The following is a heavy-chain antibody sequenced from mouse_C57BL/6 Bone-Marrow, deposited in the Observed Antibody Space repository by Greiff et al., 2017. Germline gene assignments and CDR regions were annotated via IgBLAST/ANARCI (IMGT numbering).Heavy chain of an antibody. Sequence: SGAELVRPGASVKMSCKASGYTFTSYNMHWVKQTPRQGLEWIGAIYPGNGDTSYNQKFKGKATLTVDKSSSTAYMQLSSLTSEDSAVYFCARFSIYDGYYHFAYWGQGTLVTVSA. CDR1: GYTFTSYN. V-gene: IGHV1-12*01. J-gene: IGHJ3*01. CDR3: ARFSIYDGYYHFAY. CDR2: IYPGNGDT. D-gene: IGHD2-3*01.